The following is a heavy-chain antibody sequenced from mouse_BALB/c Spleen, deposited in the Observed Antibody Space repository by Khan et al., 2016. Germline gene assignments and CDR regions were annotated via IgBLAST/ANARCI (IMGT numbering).Heavy chain of an antibody. CDR2: ISSGSSAI. CDR3: GRGDY. V-gene: IGHV5-17*02. CDR1: GFTFSSFG. Sequence: EVELVESGGGLVQPGGSRKLSCAASGFTFSSFGMHWVRQAPEKGLEWVAFISSGSSAIYYADTVTGRFTISRDNHKNTLFLQMTSLSSEDTAMYYCGRGDYWGQGTTLTVSS. J-gene: IGHJ2*01.